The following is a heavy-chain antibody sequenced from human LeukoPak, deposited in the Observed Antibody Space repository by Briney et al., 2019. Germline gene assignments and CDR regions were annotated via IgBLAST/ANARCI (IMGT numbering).Heavy chain of an antibody. CDR1: GGSFSGYY. Sequence: SETLSLTCAVYGGSFSGYYWSWIRQPPGKGLEWIGEINHSGSTNYNPSLKSRVTISVDTSKNQFSLKLSSVTAADTAVYYCARGRITMIVVVHYRYFDLWGRGTLVTVSS. CDR2: INHSGST. J-gene: IGHJ2*01. CDR3: ARGRITMIVVVHYRYFDL. V-gene: IGHV4-34*01. D-gene: IGHD3-22*01.